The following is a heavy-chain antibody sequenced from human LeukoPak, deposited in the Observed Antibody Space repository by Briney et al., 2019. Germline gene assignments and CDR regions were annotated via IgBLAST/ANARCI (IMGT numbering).Heavy chain of an antibody. J-gene: IGHJ4*02. CDR2: INPNSGGT. V-gene: IGHV1-2*02. CDR1: GYTFTGYY. Sequence: ASVKVSCKASGYTFTGYYMHWVRQAPGQGLEWMGWINPNSGGTNYAQKFQGRVTMTRDTSISTAYMELSSLRSEDTAVYYCASGEYIVVVTAIPSYFDYWGQGTLVTVSS. CDR3: ASGEYIVVVTAIPSYFDY. D-gene: IGHD2-21*02.